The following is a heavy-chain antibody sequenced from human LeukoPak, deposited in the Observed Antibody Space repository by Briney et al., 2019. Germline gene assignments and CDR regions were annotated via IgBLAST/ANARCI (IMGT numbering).Heavy chain of an antibody. D-gene: IGHD1-26*01. J-gene: IGHJ3*02. CDR2: IYYSGST. CDR3: ARVGATYDAFDI. Sequence: PSETLSLTCTVSGGSVSSGSYYWSWIRQPPGKGLEWIGYIYYSGSTNYNPSLKGRVTISVGTSKNQFSLKLSSVTAADTAVYYCARVGATYDAFDIWGQGTMVTVSS. V-gene: IGHV4-61*01. CDR1: GGSVSSGSYY.